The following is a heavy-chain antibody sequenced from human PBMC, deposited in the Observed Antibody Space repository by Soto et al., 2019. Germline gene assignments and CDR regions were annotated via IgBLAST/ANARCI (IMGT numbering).Heavy chain of an antibody. CDR2: IVVGSGNT. CDR1: GFTFTSSA. CDR3: AAATHYGDYLRNHYYYYMDV. J-gene: IGHJ6*03. V-gene: IGHV1-58*02. Sequence: SVKVSCKASGFTFTSSAMQWVRQARGQRLEWIGWIVVGSGNTNYAQKFQERVTITRDMSTSTAYMELSSLRSEDTAVYYCAAATHYGDYLRNHYYYYMDVWGKGTTVTVSS. D-gene: IGHD4-17*01.